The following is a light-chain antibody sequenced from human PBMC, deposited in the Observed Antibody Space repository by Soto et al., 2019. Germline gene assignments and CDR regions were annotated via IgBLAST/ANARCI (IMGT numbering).Light chain of an antibody. CDR2: EEN. V-gene: IGLV2-23*01. CDR3: CSYAPISTVV. CDR1: SSDVGSYNL. Sequence: QSVLTQPASVSGSPGQSITISCTGTSSDVGSYNLVSWYQQHPGKAPKLMIYEENKRPSGVSNRFSGSKSGNTASLTISGLQAEDEAHYYCCSYAPISTVVFGGGTKVTVL. J-gene: IGLJ3*02.